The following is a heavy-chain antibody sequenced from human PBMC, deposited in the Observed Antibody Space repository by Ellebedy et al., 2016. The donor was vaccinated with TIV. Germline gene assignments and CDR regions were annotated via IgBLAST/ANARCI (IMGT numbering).Heavy chain of an antibody. CDR3: ARDGIVGGPTEYYFDS. CDR2: MGGSGTAT. CDR1: GFTFRSYA. Sequence: GESLKISCAVSGFTFRSYAMNWVRQAPGKGLEWVSAMGGSGTATYYADSVKGRFTISTDDSKTTLYLQMNSLTAEDTAVYYCARDGIVGGPTEYYFDSWGQGTLVTVSS. V-gene: IGHV3-23*01. J-gene: IGHJ4*02. D-gene: IGHD1-26*01.